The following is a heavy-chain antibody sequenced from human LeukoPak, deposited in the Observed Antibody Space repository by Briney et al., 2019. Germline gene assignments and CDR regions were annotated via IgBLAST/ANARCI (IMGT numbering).Heavy chain of an antibody. CDR1: GYTFTAYD. CDR3: ARDFPSSGWYHPFDY. Sequence: GASVKVSCKASGYTFTAYDMHWVRQAPGQGLDWMGWINPNSGGTNYAQKFQGRVTMTRDTSINTVYMELSRLRSDDTAVYYCARDFPSSGWYHPFDYWGQGILVTVSS. V-gene: IGHV1-2*02. CDR2: INPNSGGT. J-gene: IGHJ4*02. D-gene: IGHD6-19*01.